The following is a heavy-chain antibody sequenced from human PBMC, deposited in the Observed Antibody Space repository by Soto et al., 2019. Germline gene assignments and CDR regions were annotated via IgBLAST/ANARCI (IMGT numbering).Heavy chain of an antibody. J-gene: IGHJ6*02. CDR3: ARKTATPGYYYHGMDV. D-gene: IGHD2-2*01. Sequence: ASVKVSCKAPGYTFTSYGISWVRQAPGQGLEWMGWISAYNGNTNYAQKLQGRVTMTTDTSTSTAYMELRSLRSDDTAVYYCARKTATPGYYYHGMDVWGQGTTVTVSS. V-gene: IGHV1-18*04. CDR1: GYTFTSYG. CDR2: ISAYNGNT.